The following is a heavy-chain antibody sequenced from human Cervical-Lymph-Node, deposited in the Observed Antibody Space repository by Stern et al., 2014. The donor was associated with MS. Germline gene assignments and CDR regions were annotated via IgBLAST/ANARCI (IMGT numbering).Heavy chain of an antibody. CDR3: AREDRNYDILTGYYGNWFDP. Sequence: VQLVQSGAEVKKPGASVKVSCKASGYTFTTYGISWVRQAPGQGLEWMGRISAYNGNTNYAKKLQGRVTMTTDTSTTTAYMELRSLRSDDTAVYYCAREDRNYDILTGYYGNWFDPWGQGTLVTVSS. V-gene: IGHV1-18*01. CDR2: ISAYNGNT. D-gene: IGHD3-9*01. CDR1: GYTFTTYG. J-gene: IGHJ5*02.